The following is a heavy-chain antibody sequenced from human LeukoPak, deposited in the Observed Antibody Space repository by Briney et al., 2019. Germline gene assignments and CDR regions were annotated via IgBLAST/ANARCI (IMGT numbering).Heavy chain of an antibody. D-gene: IGHD2-15*01. CDR3: ARESSTSGGSLRDDAFDI. CDR1: GYTFTSYY. J-gene: IGHJ3*02. V-gene: IGHV1-46*01. CDR2: INPSGGST. Sequence: ASVKVSCKASGYTFTSYYMHWVRQAPGQGLEWMGIINPSGGSTSYAQKFQGRVTMTRDMSTSTVYMELSSLRSEDTAVYYCARESSTSGGSLRDDAFDIWGQGTMVTVSS.